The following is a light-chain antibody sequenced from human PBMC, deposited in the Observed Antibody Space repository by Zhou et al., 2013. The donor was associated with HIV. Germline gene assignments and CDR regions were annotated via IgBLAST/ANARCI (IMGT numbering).Light chain of an antibody. CDR3: QQYYDYPWT. V-gene: IGKV1-8*01. CDR2: GAS. J-gene: IGKJ1*01. Sequence: AIRITQSPSSLSASTGDRVTITCRTNQTINNYLAWYQQKPGKAPNLLIYGASTLQSGVPSRFSGSASGTDFTLTISCLQSEDFATYYCQQYYDYPWTFGQGTTVEFK. CDR1: QTINNY.